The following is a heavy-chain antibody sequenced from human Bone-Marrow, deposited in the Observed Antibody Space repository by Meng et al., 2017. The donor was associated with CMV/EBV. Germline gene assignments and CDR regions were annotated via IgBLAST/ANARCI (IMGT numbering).Heavy chain of an antibody. CDR2: FDPEDGET. Sequence: ASVKVSCKVSGYTLTELSRHWVRQAPGKGLEWMGGFDPEDGETIYAQKFQGRVTMTEDTSTDTAYMELSSLRSEDTAVYYCARGGSEYYDFWSGYLPYYYYGMDVWGQGTTVTVSS. J-gene: IGHJ6*02. CDR1: GYTLTELS. D-gene: IGHD3-3*01. V-gene: IGHV1-24*01. CDR3: ARGGSEYYDFWSGYLPYYYYGMDV.